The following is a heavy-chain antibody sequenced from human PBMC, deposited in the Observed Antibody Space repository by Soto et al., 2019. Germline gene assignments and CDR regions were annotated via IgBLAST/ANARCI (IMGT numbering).Heavy chain of an antibody. Sequence: PSETLSLTCAVYGGSFSGYYWSWIRQPPGKGLEWIGEINHSGSTNYNPSLKSRVTISVDTSKNQFSLKLSSVTAEDTALYYCARVVSGSYYTGVGHFDFWGQGALVTVSS. CDR2: INHSGST. CDR3: ARVVSGSYYTGVGHFDF. J-gene: IGHJ4*02. CDR1: GGSFSGYY. D-gene: IGHD1-26*01. V-gene: IGHV4-34*01.